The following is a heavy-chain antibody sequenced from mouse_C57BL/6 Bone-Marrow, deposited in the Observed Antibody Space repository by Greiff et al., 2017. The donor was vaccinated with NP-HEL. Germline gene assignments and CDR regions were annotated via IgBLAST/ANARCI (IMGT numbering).Heavy chain of an antibody. CDR2: IHPNSGST. J-gene: IGHJ4*01. CDR3: ASYGIPYYYAMDY. D-gene: IGHD2-1*01. V-gene: IGHV1-64*01. CDR1: GYTFTSYW. Sequence: QVQLQQPGAELVKPGASVKLSCKASGYTFTSYWMHWVKQRPGQGLEWIGMIHPNSGSTNYNEKFKSKATLTVDKSSSTAYMQLSSLTSEDSAVYYCASYGIPYYYAMDYWGQGTSVTVSS.